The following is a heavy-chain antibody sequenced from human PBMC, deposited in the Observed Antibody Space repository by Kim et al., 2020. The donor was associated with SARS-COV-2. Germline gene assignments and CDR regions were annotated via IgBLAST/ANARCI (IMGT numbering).Heavy chain of an antibody. J-gene: IGHJ6*02. D-gene: IGHD3-9*01. CDR3: ARDGSSWYGILTGYHGFYYGMDV. V-gene: IGHV3-53*01. CDR1: GFTVSSNY. CDR2: IYSGGST. Sequence: GGSLRLSCAASGFTVSSNYMSWVRQAPGKGLEWVSVIYSGGSTYYADSVKGRFTISRDNSKNTLYIQMNSLRAEDTAVEYCARDGSSWYGILTGYHGFYYGMDVWGQGTTVTVSS.